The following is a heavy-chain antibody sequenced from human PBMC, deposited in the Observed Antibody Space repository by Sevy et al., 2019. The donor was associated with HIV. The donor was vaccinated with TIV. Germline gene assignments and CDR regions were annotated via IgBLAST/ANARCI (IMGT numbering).Heavy chain of an antibody. CDR3: AREVCTIPHDS. Sequence: GGSLRLSCAASGFTFSKYSMSWVRQPPGKGLEWVSTLSFGCGEINYADSVKGRFTISRDNSKSSVYLQMNNLRPDDTAAYYCAREVCTIPHDSWGHGTLVTVSS. CDR1: GFTFSKYS. CDR2: LSFGCGEI. V-gene: IGHV3-23*01. D-gene: IGHD2-8*01. J-gene: IGHJ5*01.